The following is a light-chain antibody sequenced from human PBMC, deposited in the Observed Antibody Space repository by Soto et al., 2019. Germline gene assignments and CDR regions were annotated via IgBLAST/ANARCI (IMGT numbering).Light chain of an antibody. J-gene: IGKJ1*01. Sequence: DIVMTQSPLSLPVTPGEPASISCRSSESLLHSNGYTYLDWYLQKPGQSPQLLIYLASNRASGXNXXFNGSGSGTDFTMKISKVETEYVVFYYCMQSKHNRTFGQGTKVEIK. CDR1: ESLLHSNGYTY. CDR3: MQSKHNRT. V-gene: IGKV2-28*01. CDR2: LAS.